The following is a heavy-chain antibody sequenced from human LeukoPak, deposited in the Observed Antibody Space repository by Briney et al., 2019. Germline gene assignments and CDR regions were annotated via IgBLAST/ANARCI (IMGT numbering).Heavy chain of an antibody. CDR3: AREGEYFDL. J-gene: IGHJ2*01. CDR2: IYYSGST. V-gene: IGHV4-30-4*07. D-gene: IGHD1-26*01. Sequence: SETLSLTCAVSGGSISSGGYSWSWIRQPPGKGLEWIGYIYYSGSTYYNPSLKSRVTISVDTSKNQFSLKLSSVTAADAAVYYCAREGEYFDLWGRGTLVTVSS. CDR1: GGSISSGGYS.